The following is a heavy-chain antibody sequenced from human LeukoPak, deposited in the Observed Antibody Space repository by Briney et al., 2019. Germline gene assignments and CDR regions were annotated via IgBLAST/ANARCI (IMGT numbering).Heavy chain of an antibody. CDR2: VNPNSGNT. Sequence: ASVRVSCKASGYTFTSYDINWVRQATGQGLEWMGWVNPNSGNTGYAQKFQGRVTMTRNTSISTAYMELSSLRSEDTAVYYCARAAMVRGVIIGYWGQGTLVTVSS. J-gene: IGHJ4*02. CDR1: GYTFTSYD. D-gene: IGHD3-10*01. V-gene: IGHV1-8*01. CDR3: ARAAMVRGVIIGY.